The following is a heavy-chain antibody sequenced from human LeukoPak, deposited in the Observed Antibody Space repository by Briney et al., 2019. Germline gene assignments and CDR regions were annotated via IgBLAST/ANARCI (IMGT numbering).Heavy chain of an antibody. J-gene: IGHJ4*02. Sequence: GGSLRLPCAASRFTFSSYGMHWVRQAPGKGLEWVAVIWYDGSNKHYADSVKGRFTISRDNSEDTLYLQMNSLRAEDTAVYYCVRDPSGSGFAFDSWGQGALVTVSS. V-gene: IGHV3-33*01. CDR3: VRDPSGSGFAFDS. CDR2: IWYDGSNK. CDR1: RFTFSSYG. D-gene: IGHD1-1*01.